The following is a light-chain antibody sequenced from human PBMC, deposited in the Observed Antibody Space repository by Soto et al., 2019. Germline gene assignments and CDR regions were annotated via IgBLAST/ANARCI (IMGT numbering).Light chain of an antibody. V-gene: IGKV3-20*01. Sequence: IVLTQSPGTLSLSPGERATLSCRASQSVTSNYLAWYQQKPGQTPRLLLYGASTRATGIPDRFSGSGSGTVFTLTISRLEPEDFAMYYCQQYAVSYTFGQGTELEIK. CDR1: QSVTSNY. CDR2: GAS. J-gene: IGKJ2*01. CDR3: QQYAVSYT.